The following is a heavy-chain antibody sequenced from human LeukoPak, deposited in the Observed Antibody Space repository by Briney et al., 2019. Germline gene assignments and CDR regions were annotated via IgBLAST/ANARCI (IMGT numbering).Heavy chain of an antibody. J-gene: IGHJ3*02. CDR3: ARDPNGDYIGAFEI. D-gene: IGHD4-17*01. CDR2: MNPNSGNT. V-gene: IGHV1-8*03. Sequence: ASVKVSCKASGYTFTSYDINWVRQATGQGLEWMGWMNPNSGNTGYAQKFQGRVTITRNTSISTAYMELSSLRSEDTAVYYCARDPNGDYIGAFEIWGQGTMVTVSS. CDR1: GYTFTSYD.